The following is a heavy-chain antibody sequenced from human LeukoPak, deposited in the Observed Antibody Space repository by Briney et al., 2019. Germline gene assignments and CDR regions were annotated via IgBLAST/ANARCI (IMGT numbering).Heavy chain of an antibody. Sequence: GGSLRLSCAASGFTFSSYGMHWVRQAPGKGLEWLAVISYDGSNKYYADSVKGRFTISRDNSKNTLYLQMNSLRTEDTAVYYCAKVGYDTSGETYYFYALDVWGQGTTVTVSS. CDR2: ISYDGSNK. D-gene: IGHD3-9*01. V-gene: IGHV3-30*18. CDR1: GFTFSSYG. CDR3: AKVGYDTSGETYYFYALDV. J-gene: IGHJ6*02.